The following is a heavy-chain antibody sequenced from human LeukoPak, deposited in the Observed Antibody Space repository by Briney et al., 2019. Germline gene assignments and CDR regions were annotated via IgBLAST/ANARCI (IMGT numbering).Heavy chain of an antibody. D-gene: IGHD2-15*01. V-gene: IGHV4-59*01. J-gene: IGHJ5*02. CDR2: IYYSGST. CDR3: ARTTETIVMVIAADNSFDP. CDR1: GGSISSYY. Sequence: PSETLSLTCTVSGGSISSYYWSWIRQPPGKGLEWIGYIYYSGSTNYNPSLKSRVTISVDTSKNQFSLKLSSVTAADTAVYYCARTTETIVMVIAADNSFDPWGQGTLVTVSS.